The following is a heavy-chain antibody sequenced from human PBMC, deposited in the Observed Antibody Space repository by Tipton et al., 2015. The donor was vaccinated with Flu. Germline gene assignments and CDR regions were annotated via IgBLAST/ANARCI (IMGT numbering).Heavy chain of an antibody. Sequence: SLRLSCAASGFTFSYYWMHWVRQAPGQGLVWVSRMPNDGSDASYADSVKGRFTISRDNSKNTLYLQMNSLRAEDTAVYYCARGYDILTDGGGYFDYWGQGTLVTVSS. CDR1: GFTFSYYW. J-gene: IGHJ4*02. CDR2: MPNDGSDA. V-gene: IGHV3-74*01. D-gene: IGHD3-9*01. CDR3: ARGYDILTDGGGYFDY.